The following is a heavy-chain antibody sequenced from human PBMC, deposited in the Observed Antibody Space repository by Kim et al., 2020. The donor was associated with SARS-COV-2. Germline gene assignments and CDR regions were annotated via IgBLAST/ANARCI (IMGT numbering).Heavy chain of an antibody. CDR3: ARLTGYGSSWYDY. J-gene: IGHJ4*02. D-gene: IGHD6-13*01. V-gene: IGHV4-61*07. Sequence: NPSLKSRVTISVDTSKNQFSLKLSSVTAADTAVYYCARLTGYGSSWYDYWGQGTLVTVSS.